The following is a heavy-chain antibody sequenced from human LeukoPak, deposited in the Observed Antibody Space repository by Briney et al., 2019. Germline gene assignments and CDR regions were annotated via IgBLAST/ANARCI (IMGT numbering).Heavy chain of an antibody. CDR1: GFTFSSYA. CDR2: ISYDGSNK. Sequence: GGSLRLSCAASGFTFSSYAMHWVRQAPGKGLEWVAVISYDGSNKYYADSVKGRFTISRDNSKNTLYLQMNSLRAEDTAVYYCARDLIYSRGPMDVWGKGTTVTVSS. V-gene: IGHV3-30*04. CDR3: ARDLIYSRGPMDV. J-gene: IGHJ6*04. D-gene: IGHD3/OR15-3a*01.